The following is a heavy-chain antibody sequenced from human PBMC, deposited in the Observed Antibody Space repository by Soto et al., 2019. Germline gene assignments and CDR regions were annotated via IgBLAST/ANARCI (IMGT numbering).Heavy chain of an antibody. Sequence: PSETLSLTCTVSGGSISSGDCYWSWIRQPPGKGLEWIGYIYYSGSTNYNPSLKSRVTMSVDTSKNHFSLKLSSVTAADTAVYYCAGGTDGKKVAYWGQGTLVTVSS. D-gene: IGHD5-12*01. J-gene: IGHJ4*02. V-gene: IGHV4-30-4*02. CDR3: AGGTDGKKVAY. CDR1: GGSISSGDCY. CDR2: IYYSGST.